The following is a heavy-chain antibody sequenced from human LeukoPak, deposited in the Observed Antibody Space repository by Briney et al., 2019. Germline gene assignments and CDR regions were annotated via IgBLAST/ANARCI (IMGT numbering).Heavy chain of an antibody. J-gene: IGHJ4*02. CDR2: IKQDGNEK. CDR3: ARDSGWGEDY. Sequence: GGSLRLSCEASGFTFSSYWMTWVRQTPGKGLEWVANIKQDGNEKYYLASVKGRFTISRDNAKNSLYLQMNSLRAEDTAVYYCARDSGWGEDYWGQGTLVTVSS. D-gene: IGHD6-25*01. V-gene: IGHV3-7*01. CDR1: GFTFSSYW.